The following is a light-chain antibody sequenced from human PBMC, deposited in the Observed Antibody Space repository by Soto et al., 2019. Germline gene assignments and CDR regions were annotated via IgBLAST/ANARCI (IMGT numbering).Light chain of an antibody. CDR1: SSGVGGYNY. CDR3: ASYGSGATYV. CDR2: EVS. Sequence: QSVLTQPASVSGSPGQSITISCTGTSSGVGGYNYVSWYQQHPGKAPKLMIHEVSERPSGVSNRFSGSKSGNTASLTISGLQAEDEADYYCASYGSGATYVFGGGTKVTVL. J-gene: IGLJ1*01. V-gene: IGLV2-14*01.